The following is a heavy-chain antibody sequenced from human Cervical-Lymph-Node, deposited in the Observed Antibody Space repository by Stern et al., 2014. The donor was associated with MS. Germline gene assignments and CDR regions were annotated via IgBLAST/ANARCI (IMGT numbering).Heavy chain of an antibody. V-gene: IGHV4-39*01. CDR2: MYYSGST. CDR3: ARHGAATTMRYYYYYGMDV. D-gene: IGHD6-25*01. CDR1: GDSISSSSYF. Sequence: QVQLQESGPGLVKPSETLSLTCTVSGDSISSSSYFWGWIRQPPGKGLEWIGSMYYSGSTHSNPSLKSRVTLSVDPSNTQFSLNLTSVTAADTAVYFCARHGAATTMRYYYYYGMDVWGQGATVTVSS. J-gene: IGHJ6*02.